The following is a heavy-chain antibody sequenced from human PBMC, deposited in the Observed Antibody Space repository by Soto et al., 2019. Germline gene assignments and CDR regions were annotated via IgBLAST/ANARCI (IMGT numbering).Heavy chain of an antibody. V-gene: IGHV3-43*02. CDR2: ISGDGGST. CDR1: GFTFDDYA. D-gene: IGHD2-15*01. J-gene: IGHJ6*02. CDR3: AKDLVVVAATPNYYYGMDV. Sequence: GGSLRLSCAASGFTFDDYAMHWVRQAPGKGLEWVSLISGDGGSTYYADSVKGRFTISRDNSKNSLYLQMNSLRTEDTALYSCAKDLVVVAATPNYYYGMDVWGQGTTVTVSS.